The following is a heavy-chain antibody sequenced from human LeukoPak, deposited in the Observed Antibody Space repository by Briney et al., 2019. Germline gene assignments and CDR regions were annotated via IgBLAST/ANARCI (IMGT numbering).Heavy chain of an antibody. Sequence: ASVKVSFKSSGCTFANYYMHWVRQAPGQGLEWMGIIDPSGGSTSYAQKFQGRVPLTRDTSTSTVYMELSSLRFEDTAVYYCARNREGPGLGNFDYWGQGTLVTVSS. CDR1: GCTFANYY. J-gene: IGHJ4*02. CDR2: IDPSGGST. D-gene: IGHD1-26*01. V-gene: IGHV1-46*01. CDR3: ARNREGPGLGNFDY.